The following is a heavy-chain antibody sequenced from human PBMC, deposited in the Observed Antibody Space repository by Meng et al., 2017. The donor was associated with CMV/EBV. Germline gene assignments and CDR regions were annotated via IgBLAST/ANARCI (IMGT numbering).Heavy chain of an antibody. CDR2: ISSSGSTI. D-gene: IGHD2-2*01. CDR1: GFTFSSYE. Sequence: GGSLRLSCAASGFTFSSYEMNWVRQAPGKELEWVSYISSSGSTIYYADSVKGRFTISRDNAKNSLYLQMNSLRAEDTAVYYCARDPSIVVVPAAKYYYGMDVWGQGTTVTVSS. V-gene: IGHV3-48*03. CDR3: ARDPSIVVVPAAKYYYGMDV. J-gene: IGHJ6*02.